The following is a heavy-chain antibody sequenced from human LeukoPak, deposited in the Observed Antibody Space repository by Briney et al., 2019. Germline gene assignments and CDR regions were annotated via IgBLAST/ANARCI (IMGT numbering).Heavy chain of an antibody. Sequence: PGESLRLSCAAPGFTLSASWMTWVRQAPGKGLEWVTIINEGGGLTFYVDSVKGRFSISTDNSKNSLSLQMSTLRVEDTAMYYCARVGRKCWDFDHWGQGTLVTVSS. D-gene: IGHD1-26*01. CDR1: GFTLSASW. CDR2: INEGGGLT. J-gene: IGHJ4*02. CDR3: ARVGRKCWDFDH. V-gene: IGHV3-7*01.